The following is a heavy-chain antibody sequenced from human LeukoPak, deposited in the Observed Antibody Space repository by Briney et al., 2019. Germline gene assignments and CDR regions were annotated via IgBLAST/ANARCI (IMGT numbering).Heavy chain of an antibody. Sequence: ASVRVSCKASGYTFNSYAITWVRQAPGQGLEWMGWVSAYSGATTYAQEFQHRVTMTTDTSTNTAYMELRSLRSDDTAVYYCARGRTMPFDNWGQGTLVTVSS. CDR2: VSAYSGAT. D-gene: IGHD2-2*01. V-gene: IGHV1-18*01. J-gene: IGHJ4*02. CDR3: ARGRTMPFDN. CDR1: GYTFNSYA.